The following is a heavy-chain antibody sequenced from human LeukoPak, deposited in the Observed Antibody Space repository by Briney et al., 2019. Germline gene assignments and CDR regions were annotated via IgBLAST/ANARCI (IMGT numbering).Heavy chain of an antibody. CDR2: IWNDGSNK. CDR3: ARASGPFDY. D-gene: IGHD3-10*01. J-gene: IGHJ4*02. Sequence: PGGSLRLSCAASGFTFSIYGMHWVRQAPGKGLEWVAVIWNDGSNKYYADSVKGRFTIYRDKAKNTLYLQMNSLRAEDTAVYSCARASGPFDYWGQGTLVTVSS. V-gene: IGHV3-33*01. CDR1: GFTFSIYG.